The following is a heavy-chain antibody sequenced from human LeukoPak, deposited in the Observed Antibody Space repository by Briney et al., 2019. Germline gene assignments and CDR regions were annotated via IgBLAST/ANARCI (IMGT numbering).Heavy chain of an antibody. CDR2: INPNSGGT. V-gene: IGHV1-2*02. Sequence: ASVKVSCEASGYTFTGYYMHWVRQAPGQGLEWMGWINPNSGGTNYAQKFQGRVTMTRDTSISTAYMELSRLRSDDTAVYYCARSGAAMAKEIDYWGQGTLVTVSS. CDR1: GYTFTGYY. J-gene: IGHJ4*02. D-gene: IGHD5-18*01. CDR3: ARSGAAMAKEIDY.